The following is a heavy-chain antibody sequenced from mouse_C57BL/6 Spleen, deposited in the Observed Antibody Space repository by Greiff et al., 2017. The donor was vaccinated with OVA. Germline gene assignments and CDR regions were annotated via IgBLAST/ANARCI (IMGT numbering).Heavy chain of an antibody. V-gene: IGHV1-59*01. J-gene: IGHJ4*01. CDR2: IDPSDSYT. CDR3: ARFGGYAMDY. Sequence: QVQLQQPGAELVRPGTSVKLSCKASGYTFTSYWMHWVKQRPGQGLEWIGVIDPSDSYTNYNQKFKGKATLTVDTSYSTAYMQLSSLTSEDSAVYYCARFGGYAMDYWGQGTSVTVSS. CDR1: GYTFTSYW.